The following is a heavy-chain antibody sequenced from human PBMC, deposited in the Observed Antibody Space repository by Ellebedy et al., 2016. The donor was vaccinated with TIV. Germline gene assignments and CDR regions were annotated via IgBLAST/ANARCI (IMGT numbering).Heavy chain of an antibody. V-gene: IGHV3-7*03. CDR3: TSSTTVTSHPYYYYYYGMDV. CDR2: IKQDGSEK. J-gene: IGHJ6*02. D-gene: IGHD4-17*01. Sequence: GESLKISCAASGFTFSSYWMSWVRQAPGKGLEWVANIKQDGSEKYYVDSVKGRFTISRDNAKNSLYLQMNSLRAEDTAVYYCTSSTTVTSHPYYYYYYGMDVWGQGTTVTVSS. CDR1: GFTFSSYW.